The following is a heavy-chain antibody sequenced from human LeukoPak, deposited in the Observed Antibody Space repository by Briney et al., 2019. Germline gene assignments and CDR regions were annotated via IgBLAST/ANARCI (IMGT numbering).Heavy chain of an antibody. J-gene: IGHJ4*02. CDR1: GGSISSSNW. D-gene: IGHD3-22*01. Sequence: KTSETLSLTCAVSGGSISSSNWWSWVRQPPGKGLEWIGEIYHSGSTNYNPSLKSRITISVDKSKNQFSLKLSSVTAADTAVYYCARGLSYYDSSAVPLDYWGQGTLVTVSS. V-gene: IGHV4-4*02. CDR3: ARGLSYYDSSAVPLDY. CDR2: IYHSGST.